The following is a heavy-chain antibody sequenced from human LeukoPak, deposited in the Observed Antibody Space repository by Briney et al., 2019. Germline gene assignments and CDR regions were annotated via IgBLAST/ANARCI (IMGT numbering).Heavy chain of an antibody. CDR1: GYTFTGYY. J-gene: IGHJ4*02. Sequence: ALVKVSCKASGYTFTGYYMHWVRQAPGQGLEWMGWINPNSGGTNYAQKFQGRVTMTRDTSISTAYMELSSLRSEDTAVYYCASSEVVVAATNTFDYWGQGTLVTVSS. CDR3: ASSEVVVAATNTFDY. CDR2: INPNSGGT. V-gene: IGHV1-2*02. D-gene: IGHD2-15*01.